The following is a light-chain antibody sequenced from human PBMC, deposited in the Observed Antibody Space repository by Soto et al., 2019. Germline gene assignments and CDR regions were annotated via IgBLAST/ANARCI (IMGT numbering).Light chain of an antibody. V-gene: IGKV1-5*01. CDR3: QQYNDYWT. CDR2: DAS. CDR1: QGISRW. Sequence: DIQMTQSPSTLSASVGDRVTITCRASQGISRWLAWYQQIPGKAPKLLIYDASTLESGVPSRFSGSGSGTEFTLTISSLQPDDFATYYCQQYNDYWTFGQGTKVEI. J-gene: IGKJ1*01.